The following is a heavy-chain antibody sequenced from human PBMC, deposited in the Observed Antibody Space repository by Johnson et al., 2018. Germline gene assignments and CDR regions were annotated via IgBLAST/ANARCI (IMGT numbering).Heavy chain of an antibody. CDR2: IIPIFGTA. J-gene: IGHJ6*02. Sequence: QVQLVQSGAEVKKPGSSVKVSCKASGGTFSSYAISWVRQAPGQGLEWMGGIIPIFGTANYAQKFQGRVMITADESTCTVYMELSSLRSEDTAVYYCARDGSGHDYGDSGGGYYYGMDVWGQGTTVTVSS. CDR3: ARDGSGHDYGDSGGGYYYGMDV. D-gene: IGHD4-17*01. V-gene: IGHV1-69*12. CDR1: GGTFSSYA.